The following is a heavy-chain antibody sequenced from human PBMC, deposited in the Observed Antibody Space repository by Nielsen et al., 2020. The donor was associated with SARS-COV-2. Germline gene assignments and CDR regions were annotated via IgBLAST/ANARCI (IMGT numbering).Heavy chain of an antibody. CDR3: ARLRSGNYFVDS. CDR1: GYNFASLW. J-gene: IGHJ4*02. V-gene: IGHV5-51*01. D-gene: IGHD3-9*01. CDR2: IFPHDLET. Sequence: GESLKISCKVSGYNFASLWIGWVRQMPGKGLEWLGIIFPHDLETVYSPSFQGQVTISAAKSSNIAHLQWSSLKATDTATYYCARLRSGNYFVDSWGQGTQVAVSS.